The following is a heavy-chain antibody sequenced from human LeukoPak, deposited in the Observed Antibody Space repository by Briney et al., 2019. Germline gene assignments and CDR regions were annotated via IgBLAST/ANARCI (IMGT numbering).Heavy chain of an antibody. J-gene: IGHJ5*02. CDR3: AREGNYYDSTWNWFDP. Sequence: PGRSLKLSCTASGFTFSDYYMSWIRQAPGKGLEWVSYISSSGSTIYYADSVKGRFTISRDNAKNSLYLQMNSLRAEDTAVYYCAREGNYYDSTWNWFDPWGQGTLVTVSS. V-gene: IGHV3-11*01. D-gene: IGHD3-22*01. CDR1: GFTFSDYY. CDR2: ISSSGSTI.